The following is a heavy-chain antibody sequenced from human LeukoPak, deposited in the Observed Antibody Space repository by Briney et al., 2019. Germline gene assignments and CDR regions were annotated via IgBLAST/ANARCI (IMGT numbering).Heavy chain of an antibody. D-gene: IGHD4-11*01. J-gene: IGHJ4*02. Sequence: ASETLSLTCAVYGGSFSGYYWSWIRQPPGKGLEWIGEINHSGSTNYNPSLKSRVTISVDTSKNQFSLKLSSVTAADTAVYYCARTWAATNIFSNTFDYWGQGTLVTVSS. V-gene: IGHV4-34*01. CDR3: ARTWAATNIFSNTFDY. CDR2: INHSGST. CDR1: GGSFSGYY.